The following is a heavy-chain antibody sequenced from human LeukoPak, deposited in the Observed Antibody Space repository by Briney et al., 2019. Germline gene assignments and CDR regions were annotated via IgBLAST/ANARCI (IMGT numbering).Heavy chain of an antibody. D-gene: IGHD2-21*02. Sequence: GGSLRLSCAASGFTFSSYSMNWVRQAPGKGLEWVSSISSSSSYIYYADSVKGRFTISRDNAKNSLYLQMNSLRAEDTAVYYCARGVGDTGNNWFDPWGLGTLVTVSS. J-gene: IGHJ5*02. CDR1: GFTFSSYS. CDR3: ARGVGDTGNNWFDP. V-gene: IGHV3-21*01. CDR2: ISSSSSYI.